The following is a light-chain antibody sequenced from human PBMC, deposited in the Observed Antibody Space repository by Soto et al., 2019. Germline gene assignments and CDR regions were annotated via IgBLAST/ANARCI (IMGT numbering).Light chain of an antibody. CDR1: SSNLGAGYD. V-gene: IGLV1-40*01. CDR3: FSFTTTSTHV. CDR2: GNR. Sequence: QSVLTQPPSVSGAPGQRVTISCTGNSSNLGAGYDVHWYQQLPGAAPKLVIFGNRNRPSGVPERFSGSKSGTSASLAITGLQTEDEADYFCFSFTTTSTHVFGTGTKVTVL. J-gene: IGLJ1*01.